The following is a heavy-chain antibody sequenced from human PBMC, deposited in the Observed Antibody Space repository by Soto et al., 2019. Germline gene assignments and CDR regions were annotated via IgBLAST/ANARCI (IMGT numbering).Heavy chain of an antibody. CDR3: ARSKYYDFWSGYPPPPYYYYGMDV. CDR2: INHSGST. Sequence: SETLSLTCAVYGGSFSGYYWSWIRQPPGKGLEWIGEINHSGSTNYNPSLKSRVTISVDTSKNQFSLKLSSVTAADTAVYYCARSKYYDFWSGYPPPPYYYYGMDVWCQGTTVTVSS. D-gene: IGHD3-3*01. J-gene: IGHJ6*02. CDR1: GGSFSGYY. V-gene: IGHV4-34*01.